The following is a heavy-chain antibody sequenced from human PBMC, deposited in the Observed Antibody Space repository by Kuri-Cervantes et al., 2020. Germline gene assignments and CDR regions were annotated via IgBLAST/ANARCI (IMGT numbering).Heavy chain of an antibody. D-gene: IGHD3-22*01. CDR2: IYWDDDK. V-gene: IGHV2-5*08. J-gene: IGHJ4*02. Sequence: SGPTLVKPPQTLTLTCTFAGFSLSTSGMCVSWVRQPPGKALEWLALIYWDDDKRYSPSLKSRLTIPKDNSKNQVVLTMTNMDPVDTATYYCAHSPLNYYDSSGQADYWGQGTLVTVSS. CDR1: GFSLSTSGMC. CDR3: AHSPLNYYDSSGQADY.